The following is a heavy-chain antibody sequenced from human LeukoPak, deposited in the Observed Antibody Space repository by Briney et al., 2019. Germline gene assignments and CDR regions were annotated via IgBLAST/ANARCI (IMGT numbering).Heavy chain of an antibody. CDR3: ARYGYDFWSGYYPSNWFDP. CDR2: INHSGST. V-gene: IGHV4-34*01. J-gene: IGHJ5*02. D-gene: IGHD3-3*01. Sequence: PSETLSLTCAVYGGSFSGYYWSWIRQPPGKGLEWIGEINHSGSTNYNPSLKSRVTISVDTSKNQFSLKLSSVTAADTAVYYCARYGYDFWSGYYPSNWFDPWGQGTLVTVSS. CDR1: GGSFSGYY.